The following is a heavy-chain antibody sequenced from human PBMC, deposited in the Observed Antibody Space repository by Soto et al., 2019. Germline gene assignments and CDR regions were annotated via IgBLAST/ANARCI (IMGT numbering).Heavy chain of an antibody. CDR3: ASNCYGGSGRPGY. J-gene: IGHJ4*02. V-gene: IGHV1-3*01. CDR2: INAGNGNT. Sequence: QVQLVQPGAEVKKPGASVKVSCKASGYTFTSYAMHWVRQAPGQRLEWMGWINAGNGNTKYSQKFQGRATITRDTYASTAYRGRSSLRTEDTAVYYCASNCYGGSGRPGYWGQGTMVTVSS. CDR1: GYTFTSYA. D-gene: IGHD2-21*01.